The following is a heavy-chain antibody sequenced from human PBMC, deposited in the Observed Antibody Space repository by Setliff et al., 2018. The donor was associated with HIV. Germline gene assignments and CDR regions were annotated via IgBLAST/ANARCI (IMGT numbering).Heavy chain of an antibody. J-gene: IGHJ4*02. Sequence: SETLSLTCALYGGSFSDYYWSWIRQPPGMGLEWIGEVNRGRRTNYNSSLKSRVTISIDTSRNQFSLTVSSVTGLRPEDTAMYYCARDRWFSNNWYSDYWGQGTLVTVSS. CDR1: GGSFSDYY. V-gene: IGHV4-34*01. CDR2: VNRGRRT. D-gene: IGHD6-13*01. CDR3: ARDRWFSNNWYSDY.